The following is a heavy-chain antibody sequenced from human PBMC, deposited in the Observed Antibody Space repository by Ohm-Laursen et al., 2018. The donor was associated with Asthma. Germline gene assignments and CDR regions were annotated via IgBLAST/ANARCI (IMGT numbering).Heavy chain of an antibody. CDR3: ARDSRAMVTTEGLYFGMDV. Sequence: SLRLSCSASGFTFSSYAMHWVRQVPGKGLEWVSGISWNSGTIVQADSVKGRFTISRDNAKNSLYLQMNSLRAEDTALYYCARDSRAMVTTEGLYFGMDVWGQGTTVTVSS. CDR2: ISWNSGTI. V-gene: IGHV3-9*01. J-gene: IGHJ6*02. CDR1: GFTFSSYA. D-gene: IGHD4-17*01.